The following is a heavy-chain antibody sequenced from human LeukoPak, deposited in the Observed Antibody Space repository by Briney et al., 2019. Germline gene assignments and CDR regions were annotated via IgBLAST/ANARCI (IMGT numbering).Heavy chain of an antibody. CDR1: GFTFSDYG. CDR3: AKGYWLVDY. D-gene: IGHD2-8*02. V-gene: IGHV3-30*18. CDR2: ISYDGTNK. J-gene: IGHJ4*02. Sequence: GGSLRLSCAAYGFTFSDYGMHWVRQAPGKGLEWVTVISYDGTNKYYADSVKGRFTISRDNSKNTLYLQMNSLRAEDTAVYYCAKGYWLVDYWGQGTLVTVSS.